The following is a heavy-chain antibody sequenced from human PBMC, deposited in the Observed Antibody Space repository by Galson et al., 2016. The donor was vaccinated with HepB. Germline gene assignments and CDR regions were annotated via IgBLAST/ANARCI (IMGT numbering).Heavy chain of an antibody. D-gene: IGHD6-19*01. CDR2: IYSGGNT. CDR3: ARSSYTSGWPNFDY. Sequence: SLRLSCAASGFTVSRDYMSWVRQAPGKGLEWVSLIYSGGNTDYADSVKGRFTISRDNSKNTLYLQMNSLRVEDTAVYYCARSSYTSGWPNFDYWGQGTLVTVSS. CDR1: GFTVSRDY. J-gene: IGHJ4*02. V-gene: IGHV3-66*01.